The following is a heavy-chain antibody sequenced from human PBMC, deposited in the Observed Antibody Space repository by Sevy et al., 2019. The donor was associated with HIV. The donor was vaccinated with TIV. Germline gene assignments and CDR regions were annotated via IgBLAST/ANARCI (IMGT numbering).Heavy chain of an antibody. V-gene: IGHV4-38-2*02. CDR1: GYSISSGYY. CDR3: ARDQGWFDP. J-gene: IGHJ5*02. CDR2: IYHSGST. Sequence: SETLSLTCTVSGYSISSGYYWGWIRQPPGKGREWIGSIYHSGSTYYNPSLKSRVTISVDTSKNQFSLRLSSVTAADTAVYYCARDQGWFDPWGQGTLVTVSS.